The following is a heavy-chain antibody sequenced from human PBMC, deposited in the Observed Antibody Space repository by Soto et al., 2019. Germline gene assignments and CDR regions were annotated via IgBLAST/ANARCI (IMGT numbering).Heavy chain of an antibody. CDR3: ARDGVYGSLSY. Sequence: GGSLRLSCAASGFTFSSYGMHWVRQAPGKGLEWVAVIWYDGSNKYYADSVKGRFTISRDNSKNTLYLQMNSLRAEDTAVYYCARDGVYGSLSYWGQGTLVTFSS. CDR1: GFTFSSYG. J-gene: IGHJ4*02. D-gene: IGHD2-8*01. CDR2: IWYDGSNK. V-gene: IGHV3-33*01.